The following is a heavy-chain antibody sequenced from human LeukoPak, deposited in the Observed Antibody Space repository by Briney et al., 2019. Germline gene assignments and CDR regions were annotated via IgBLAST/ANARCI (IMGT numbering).Heavy chain of an antibody. J-gene: IGHJ6*02. V-gene: IGHV3-23*01. CDR2: IGSSGGGI. CDR1: GFTFSTYT. D-gene: IGHD4-17*01. CDR3: AKKGLRTYYYGMDV. Sequence: GGSLRLSCAASGFTFSTYTMYWVRHPPGKRLEWVSIIGSSGGGIHYADSVKGRFTISRDNSKNTLYLQMNSLRAEDTAVYYWAKKGLRTYYYGMDVWGQGTTVTVSS.